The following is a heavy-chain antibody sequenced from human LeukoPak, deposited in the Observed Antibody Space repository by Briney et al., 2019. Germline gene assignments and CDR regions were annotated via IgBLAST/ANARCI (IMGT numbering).Heavy chain of an antibody. D-gene: IGHD3-10*01. CDR3: APFGVGGGGELDN. CDR2: IYYSGST. Sequence: SETLSLTCTVSGGSISSSSYYWGWIRQPPGKGLEWIGYIYYSGSTNYNPSLNSRVTISVDTSKNQLSLNLTSVTAADTAEYFWAPFGVGGGGELDNWGQGTLVTVSS. CDR1: GGSISSSSYY. J-gene: IGHJ4*02. V-gene: IGHV4-61*05.